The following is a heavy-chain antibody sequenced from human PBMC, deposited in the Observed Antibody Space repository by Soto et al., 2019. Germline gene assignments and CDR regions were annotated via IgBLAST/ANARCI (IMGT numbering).Heavy chain of an antibody. V-gene: IGHV3-30-3*01. CDR3: ARDHPPTVTTIIYEYYFDY. CDR2: ISYDGSNK. D-gene: IGHD4-17*01. CDR1: GFTFSSYA. J-gene: IGHJ4*02. Sequence: QVQLVESGGGVVQPGRSLRLSCAASGFTFSSYAMHWVRQAPGKGLEWVAVISYDGSNKYYADSVKGRFTISRDNSKNTLYLQMNSLRAEDTAVYYCARDHPPTVTTIIYEYYFDYWGQGTLVTVSS.